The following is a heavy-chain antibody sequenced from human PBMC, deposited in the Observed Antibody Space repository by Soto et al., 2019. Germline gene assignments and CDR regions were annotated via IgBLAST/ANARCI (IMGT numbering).Heavy chain of an antibody. D-gene: IGHD2-8*01. CDR1: GGSVSNSNYY. V-gene: IGHV4-39*01. CDR2: VYYRGRI. CDR3: VSQRTSVLTQAYFDY. Sequence: PXETLCLTCTVSGGSVSNSNYYWGWIRQSPGKGLEWIGSVYYRGRIYSKSSVKSRVTISVDTSKNQFSLNLNSVTASDTAVYYCVSQRTSVLTQAYFDYWGPRALVTVSS. J-gene: IGHJ4*02.